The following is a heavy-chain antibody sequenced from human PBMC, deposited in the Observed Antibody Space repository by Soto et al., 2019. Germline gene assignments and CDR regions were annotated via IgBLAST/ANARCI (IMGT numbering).Heavy chain of an antibody. Sequence: QVQLQESGPGLVKPSQTLSLTCTVSGGSISSGDYYWSWIRQPPGKGLEWIGYIYYSGSTYCNPSHKSRVTISVDTSKNHCSLKLSSVTAAATAVYYCARVRRGRNWYFDLWGRGTLVTVSS. CDR2: IYYSGST. CDR1: GGSISSGDYY. CDR3: ARVRRGRNWYFDL. J-gene: IGHJ2*01. V-gene: IGHV4-30-4*01.